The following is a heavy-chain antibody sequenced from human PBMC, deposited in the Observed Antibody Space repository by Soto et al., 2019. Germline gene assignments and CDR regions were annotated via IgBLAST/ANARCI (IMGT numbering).Heavy chain of an antibody. Sequence: ASVKVSCKVPAYTPTDFPMHWVRQAPGKGLEWMGGSNPEEGETIFAQKFQGRVTMTEDTSTDIVYVELSSLRSEDTAVYYCAIGGGAAEYDYWGQ. CDR1: AYTPTDFP. J-gene: IGHJ4*01. CDR3: AIGGGAAEYDY. CDR2: SNPEEGET. V-gene: IGHV1-24*01. D-gene: IGHD2-15*01.